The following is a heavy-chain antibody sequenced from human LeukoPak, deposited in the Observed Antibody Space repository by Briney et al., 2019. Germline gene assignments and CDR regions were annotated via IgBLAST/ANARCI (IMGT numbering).Heavy chain of an antibody. CDR1: GFTFDDYG. Sequence: GGSLRLSCAASGFTFDDYGMSWVRQAPGKGLEWVSGINWNGGSTGYADSVKGRFTISRDYAKNSLYLQMNSLRAEDTALYHCARKISSGWSASWFDPWGQGTLVTVSS. V-gene: IGHV3-20*01. J-gene: IGHJ5*02. CDR2: INWNGGST. D-gene: IGHD6-19*01. CDR3: ARKISSGWSASWFDP.